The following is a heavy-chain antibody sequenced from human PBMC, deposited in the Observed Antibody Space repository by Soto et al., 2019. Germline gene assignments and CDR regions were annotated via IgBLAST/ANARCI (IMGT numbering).Heavy chain of an antibody. CDR2: ISTYNGNT. J-gene: IGHJ4*02. V-gene: IGHV1-18*01. D-gene: IGHD4-17*01. Sequence: QVHLVQSGAEVKKPGTSVKVSCKASGYTFTSNGISWVRQAPGQGLEWMGWISTYNGNTNYAQKLQCRVTMTRDTSTSIAYMELRDLRSDDTAVYYCARDGYGDYGYWGQGSLVTVSS. CDR3: ARDGYGDYGY. CDR1: GYTFTSNG.